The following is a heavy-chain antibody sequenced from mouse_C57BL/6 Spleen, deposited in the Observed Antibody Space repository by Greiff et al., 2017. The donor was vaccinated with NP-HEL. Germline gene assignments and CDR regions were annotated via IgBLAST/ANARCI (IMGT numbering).Heavy chain of an antibody. V-gene: IGHV1-81*01. CDR2: IYPRSGNT. Sequence: QVQLKESGAELARPGASVKLSCKASGYTFTSYGISWVKQRTGQGLEWIGEIYPRSGNTYYNEKFKGKATLTADKSSSTAYMELRSLTSEDSAVYFCARSGDLASGWFAYWGQGTLVTVSA. CDR1: GYTFTSYG. J-gene: IGHJ3*01. CDR3: ARSGDLASGWFAY. D-gene: IGHD6-1*01.